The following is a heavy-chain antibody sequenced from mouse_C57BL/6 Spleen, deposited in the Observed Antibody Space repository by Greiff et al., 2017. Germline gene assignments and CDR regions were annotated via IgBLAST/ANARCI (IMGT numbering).Heavy chain of an antibody. J-gene: IGHJ1*03. D-gene: IGHD1-1*01. V-gene: IGHV1-82*01. CDR1: GYAFSSSW. CDR2: IYPGDGDT. Sequence: QVQLQQSGPELVKPGASVKISCKASGYAFSSSWMNWVKQRPGKGLEWIGRIYPGDGDTNYNGKFKGKATLTADKSSSTAYMQLSSLTSEDSAVYFCARHCYGSSWWYFDVWGTGTTVTVSS. CDR3: ARHCYGSSWWYFDV.